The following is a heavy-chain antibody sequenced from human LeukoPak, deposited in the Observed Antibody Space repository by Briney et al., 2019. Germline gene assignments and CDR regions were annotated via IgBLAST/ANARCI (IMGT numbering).Heavy chain of an antibody. CDR1: GFTFSSYA. J-gene: IGHJ6*02. Sequence: PGGSLRLSCAASGFTFSSYAMSWVRQAPGKGLEWFSAISGSGGSTYYADSVKGRFTISRDNSKNTLYLQMNSLRAEDTAVYYCAKALHESGYSYYYYYYGMDVWGQGTTVTVSS. V-gene: IGHV3-23*01. D-gene: IGHD3-3*01. CDR3: AKALHESGYSYYYYYYGMDV. CDR2: ISGSGGST.